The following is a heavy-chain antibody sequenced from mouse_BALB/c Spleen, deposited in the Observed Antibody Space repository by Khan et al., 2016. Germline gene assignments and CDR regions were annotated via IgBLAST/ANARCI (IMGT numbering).Heavy chain of an antibody. Sequence: QIQLVQSGPELKKPGETVKISCKASGYTFTNYGMNWVKQAPGKGLKWMGWINTYTGEPTYADDFKGRFAFSLETSASTAYLQINNLKNEDMATYFCARMEVYCSSPYYAMDYWGQGTSVTVSS. V-gene: IGHV9-1*02. CDR1: GYTFTNYG. D-gene: IGHD1-1*01. J-gene: IGHJ4*01. CDR3: ARMEVYCSSPYYAMDY. CDR2: INTYTGEP.